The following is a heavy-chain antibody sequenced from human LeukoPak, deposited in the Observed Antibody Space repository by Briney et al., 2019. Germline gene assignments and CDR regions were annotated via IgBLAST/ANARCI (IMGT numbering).Heavy chain of an antibody. D-gene: IGHD3-3*01. Sequence: KPSETLAPTRSFSGGSISSYYWGWIRQPPGEGREWIGRIYTTGNTDYNPSLKSRVTMSVDTSKNQFSLNLSSVTAADTAVYYCARDARGWSGFDYWGQGTLVTVSS. CDR2: IYTTGNT. J-gene: IGHJ4*02. CDR1: GGSISSYY. V-gene: IGHV4-4*07. CDR3: ARDARGWSGFDY.